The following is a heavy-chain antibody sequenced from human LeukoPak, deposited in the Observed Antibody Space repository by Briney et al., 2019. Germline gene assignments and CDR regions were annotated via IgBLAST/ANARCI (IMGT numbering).Heavy chain of an antibody. V-gene: IGHV4-4*07. CDR3: ASIPLRFGSYYFDY. Sequence: SETLSLTCTVSGGPISSYYWSWIRQPAGKGLEWIGRIYTSGSTNYNPSLKSRVTMSVDTSKNQFSLKLSSVTAADTAVYDCASIPLRFGSYYFDYWGQGTLVTVSS. J-gene: IGHJ4*02. D-gene: IGHD3-16*01. CDR2: IYTSGST. CDR1: GGPISSYY.